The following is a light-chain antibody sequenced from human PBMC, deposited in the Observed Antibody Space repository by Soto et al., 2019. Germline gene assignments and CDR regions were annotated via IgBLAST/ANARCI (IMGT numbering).Light chain of an antibody. Sequence: DIQLTQSPSSLSSSVGDRVSITCRTSQTLSNYLNWYHHRPGQAPKLLIYSTTNVQGSVPPRFGGGGAGTECTLTISSLQHDDYGCYSCQQTYNPPTTFDGGTRVQIK. CDR2: STT. V-gene: IGKV1-39*01. CDR1: QTLSNY. CDR3: QQTYNPPTT. J-gene: IGKJ4*01.